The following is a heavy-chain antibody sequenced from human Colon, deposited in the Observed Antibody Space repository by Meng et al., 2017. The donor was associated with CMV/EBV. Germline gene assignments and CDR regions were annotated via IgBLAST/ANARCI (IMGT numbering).Heavy chain of an antibody. CDR3: ASRWRLGNGGYFDY. D-gene: IGHD2-8*01. CDR2: ISPGDSDT. V-gene: IGHV5-51*01. J-gene: IGHJ4*02. CDR1: GFSFTNCG. Sequence: GESLKISCKSSGFSFTNCGMSWVRQMPGKGLEWVSIISPGDSDTQYRSSVQGQVTISADNSMNTPYLQWGSLKAADTAMYYCASRWRLGNGGYFDYWGQGALVTVSS.